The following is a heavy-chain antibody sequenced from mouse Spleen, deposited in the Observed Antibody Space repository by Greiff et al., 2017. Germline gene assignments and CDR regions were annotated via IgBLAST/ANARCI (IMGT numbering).Heavy chain of an antibody. Sequence: EVQGVESGGGLVKPGGSLKLSCAASGFTFSSYGMSWVRQTPEKRLEWVATISGGGSYTYYPDSVKGRFTISRDNAKNNLYLQMSSLRSEDTALYYCARDGYYDAMDYWGQGTSVTVSS. CDR1: GFTFSSYG. D-gene: IGHD2-3*01. CDR2: ISGGGSYT. J-gene: IGHJ4*01. CDR3: ARDGYYDAMDY. V-gene: IGHV5-9-2*01.